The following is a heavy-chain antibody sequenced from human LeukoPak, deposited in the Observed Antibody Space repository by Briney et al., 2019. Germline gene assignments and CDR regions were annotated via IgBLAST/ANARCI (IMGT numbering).Heavy chain of an antibody. D-gene: IGHD2-2*01. V-gene: IGHV1-2*02. CDR3: ARAGEGYCSSTSCYYMSDY. J-gene: IGHJ4*02. CDR2: INPNSGGT. Sequence: ASVKVSCKASGYTFTGYYMHWVRQAPGQGLEWMGWINPNSGGTNYAQKFQGRVTMTRDTSISTAYMELSRLRSDDTAVYYCARAGEGYCSSTSCYYMSDYWGQGTLVIVSS. CDR1: GYTFTGYY.